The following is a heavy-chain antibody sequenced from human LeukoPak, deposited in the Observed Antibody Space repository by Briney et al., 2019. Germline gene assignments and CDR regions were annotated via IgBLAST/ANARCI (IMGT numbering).Heavy chain of an antibody. Sequence: SETLSLTCSVSGGSFNGYHCNWIRQPPGKGLEWIGEIYYGGSANYNPSLKSRVTISLDTSKNQFSLNMRSLTAADTAVYYCARNSRDGDNWEYHYFDYWGQGTLVTVSS. J-gene: IGHJ4*02. CDR3: ARNSRDGDNWEYHYFDY. D-gene: IGHD5-24*01. V-gene: IGHV4-59*08. CDR1: GGSFNGYH. CDR2: IYYGGSA.